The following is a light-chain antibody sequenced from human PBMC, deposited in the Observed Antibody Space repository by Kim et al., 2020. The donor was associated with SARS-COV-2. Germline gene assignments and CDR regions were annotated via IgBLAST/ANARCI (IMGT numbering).Light chain of an antibody. CDR1: KLEDKY. Sequence: SYELTQPPSVPVSPGQTASITCSGDKLEDKYVCWYQQKAGQPPVLLIYQDSKWPSGISERFSGSSSGNTATLTISETQPMDEADYYCQTWDSSSVIFGGGTQLTV. V-gene: IGLV3-1*01. J-gene: IGLJ2*01. CDR3: QTWDSSSVI. CDR2: QDS.